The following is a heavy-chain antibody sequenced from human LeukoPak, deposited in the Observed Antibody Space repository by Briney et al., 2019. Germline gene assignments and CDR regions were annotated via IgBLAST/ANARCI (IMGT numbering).Heavy chain of an antibody. Sequence: PSETLSLTCTVSGGSISSSSYYWGWIRQPPGKGLEWIGSKHHGGTTYYNPSLKSRVTISIDKSWNEFSLNLTSVTAADTATYYCARDFAHEYWGQGIVVTVSS. J-gene: IGHJ4*02. CDR1: GGSISSSSYY. CDR3: ARDFAHEY. V-gene: IGHV4-39*07. CDR2: KHHGGTT. D-gene: IGHD2/OR15-2a*01.